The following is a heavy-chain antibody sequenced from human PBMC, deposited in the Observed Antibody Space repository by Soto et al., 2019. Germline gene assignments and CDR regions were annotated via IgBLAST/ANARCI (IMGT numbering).Heavy chain of an antibody. Sequence: QLQLVESGGGVVQPGRSLRLSCAASGFTFSSYGTHWVRQAPGKGLEWVAVIWYDGSNKYYADSVKGRFIISRDNSKNTLYLQMNSLRAEDTAVYYCARELGYCSSTSCYKGYYGMDVWGPGTTVTVS. CDR1: GFTFSSYG. D-gene: IGHD2-2*02. V-gene: IGHV3-33*01. J-gene: IGHJ6*02. CDR3: ARELGYCSSTSCYKGYYGMDV. CDR2: IWYDGSNK.